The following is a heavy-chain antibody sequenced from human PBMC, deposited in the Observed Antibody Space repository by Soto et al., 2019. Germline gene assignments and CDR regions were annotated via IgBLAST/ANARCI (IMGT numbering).Heavy chain of an antibody. J-gene: IGHJ6*02. CDR1: GGSFSGYY. CDR2: INHSGST. CDR3: ARGQGLYYYYYYGMDV. V-gene: IGHV4-34*01. Sequence: SETLSLTCAVYGGSFSGYYWSWIRQPPGKGLEWIGEINHSGSTNYNPSLKSRVTISVDTSKNQFSLKLSSVTAADTAVYYCARGQGLYYYYYYGMDVWGQGTTVTVSS.